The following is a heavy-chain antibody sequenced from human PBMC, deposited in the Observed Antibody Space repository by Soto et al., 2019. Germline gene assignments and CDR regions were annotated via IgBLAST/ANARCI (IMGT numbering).Heavy chain of an antibody. J-gene: IGHJ5*02. Sequence: QVQLVQSGAEVKKPGASVKVSCKASGYTFTSYGISWVRQAPGQGLEWMGWISAYNGNTNYAQKLQGSGTMTTDTSTSTAYMELRSLRSDDTAVYYCARDRFDVGATNWFDPWGQGTLVTVSS. CDR2: ISAYNGNT. V-gene: IGHV1-18*01. CDR1: GYTFTSYG. CDR3: ARDRFDVGATNWFDP. D-gene: IGHD1-26*01.